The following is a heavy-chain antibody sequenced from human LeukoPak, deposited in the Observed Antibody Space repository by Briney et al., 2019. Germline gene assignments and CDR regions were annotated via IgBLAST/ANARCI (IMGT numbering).Heavy chain of an antibody. V-gene: IGHV3-64*01. Sequence: GGSLRLSCAASGFTFSSYAMHWVRQAPGKGLEYVSAISSNGGSTYYANSVKGRFTISRDNSKNTLYLQMGSLRAEDTAVYYCARDAEYCSSTSCYKDYYYMDVWGKGTTVTVSS. CDR3: ARDAEYCSSTSCYKDYYYMDV. CDR1: GFTFSSYA. D-gene: IGHD2-2*02. CDR2: ISSNGGST. J-gene: IGHJ6*03.